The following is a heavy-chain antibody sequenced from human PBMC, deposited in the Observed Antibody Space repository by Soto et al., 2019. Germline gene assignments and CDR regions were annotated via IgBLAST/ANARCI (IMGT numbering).Heavy chain of an antibody. J-gene: IGHJ6*02. D-gene: IGHD3-3*01. Sequence: GGSLRLSWAASGFTFSSYSMNWVRQAPGKGLEWVSSISSSSSYIYYADSVKGRFTISRDNAKNSLYLQMNSLRAEDTAVYYCARVLWDHLTYYDFWSGYYYYYYGMDVWGQGTMVTVSS. CDR2: ISSSSSYI. V-gene: IGHV3-21*01. CDR3: ARVLWDHLTYYDFWSGYYYYYYGMDV. CDR1: GFTFSSYS.